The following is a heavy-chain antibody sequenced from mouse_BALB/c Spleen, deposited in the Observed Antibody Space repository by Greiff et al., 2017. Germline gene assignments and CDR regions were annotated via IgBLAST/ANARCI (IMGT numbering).Heavy chain of an antibody. CDR3: ARSDGYYAMDY. CDR1: GFTFSDYY. CDR2: ISDGGSYT. J-gene: IGHJ4*01. Sequence: EVQRVESGGGLVKPGGSLKLSCAASGFTFSDYYLYWVRQTPEKRLEWVATISDGGSYTYYPDSVKGRFTISRDNAKNNLYLQMSSLKSEDTAMYYCARSDGYYAMDYGGQGTSVTVSS. V-gene: IGHV5-4*02. D-gene: IGHD2-3*01.